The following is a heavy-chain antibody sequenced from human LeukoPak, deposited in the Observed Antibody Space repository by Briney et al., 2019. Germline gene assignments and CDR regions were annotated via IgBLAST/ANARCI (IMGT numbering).Heavy chain of an antibody. V-gene: IGHV3-30*03. J-gene: IGHJ6*02. CDR3: ARNKAITAFFGMDV. CDR1: GFTFSDYA. D-gene: IGHD2/OR15-2a*01. CDR2: IAYGGTYT. Sequence: GTSLRLSCAASGFTFSDYAMHWVRQAPGKGLEWVAVIAYGGTYTHHADSLKGRFTISRDNPRDTLYLQINSLRPEDTALYYCARNKAITAFFGMDVWGQGTTIIVSS.